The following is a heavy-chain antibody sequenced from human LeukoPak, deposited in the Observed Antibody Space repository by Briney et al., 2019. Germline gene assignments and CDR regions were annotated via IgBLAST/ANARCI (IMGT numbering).Heavy chain of an antibody. CDR1: GGSFSGYY. CDR3: AKERSNDYVWGSYFSY. V-gene: IGHV3-23*01. CDR2: ISGSGGST. J-gene: IGHJ4*02. Sequence: ETLSLTCAVYGGSFSGYYWSWIRQPPGKGLEWVSAISGSGGSTHYADSVKGRFTISRDNSKNTLYLQMNSLRAEDTAVYYCAKERSNDYVWGSYFSYWGQGTLVTVSS. D-gene: IGHD3-16*01.